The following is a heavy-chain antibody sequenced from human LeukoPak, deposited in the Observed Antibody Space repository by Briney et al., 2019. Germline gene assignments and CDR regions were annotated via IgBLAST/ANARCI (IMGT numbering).Heavy chain of an antibody. Sequence: GGSLRLSCAASGFNFSSYTMNWVRQAPGKGLEWVSSISSSSAYIYYADSVKGRFTISRDNAKRSLYLQMNSLRAEDTAVYYCARDGLSYRAQGAFDIWGQGTMVTVSS. CDR1: GFNFSSYT. V-gene: IGHV3-21*01. CDR3: ARDGLSYRAQGAFDI. J-gene: IGHJ3*02. CDR2: ISSSSAYI. D-gene: IGHD1-26*01.